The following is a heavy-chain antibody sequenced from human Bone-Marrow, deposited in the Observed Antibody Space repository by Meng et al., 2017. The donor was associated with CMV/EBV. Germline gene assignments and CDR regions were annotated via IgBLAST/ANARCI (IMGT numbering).Heavy chain of an antibody. Sequence: GGSLRLSCAASGFTFSSYAMHWVRQAPGKGLEWVANIKQDGSEKYYVDSVKGRFTISRDNAKNSLYLQMNSLRAEDTAVYYCARDAGYCSSTSCLQPFDYWGQGTLVTVSS. V-gene: IGHV3-7*01. J-gene: IGHJ4*02. CDR3: ARDAGYCSSTSCLQPFDY. CDR1: GFTFSSYA. D-gene: IGHD2-2*01. CDR2: IKQDGSEK.